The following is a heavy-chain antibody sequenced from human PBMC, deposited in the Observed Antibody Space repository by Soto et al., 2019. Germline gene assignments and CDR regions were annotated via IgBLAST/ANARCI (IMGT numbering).Heavy chain of an antibody. D-gene: IGHD6-6*01. CDR1: GYTFTSYD. CDR2: MNPNSGNT. J-gene: IGHJ6*02. CDR3: ARARGVEQLALFYYYDMDV. V-gene: IGHV1-8*01. Sequence: ASVKVSCKASGYTFTSYDINWVRQATGQGLEWMGWMNPNSGNTGYAQKFQGRVTMTRNTSISTAYMELSSLRSEDTAVYYCARARGVEQLALFYYYDMDVWGQGTTVTVSS.